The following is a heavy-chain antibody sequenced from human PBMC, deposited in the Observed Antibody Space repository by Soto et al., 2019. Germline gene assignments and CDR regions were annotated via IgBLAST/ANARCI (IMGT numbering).Heavy chain of an antibody. CDR1: GFIFSNYA. CDR2: VSGSGGST. CDR3: AKVIDYGERRFET. V-gene: IGHV3-23*01. D-gene: IGHD4-17*01. J-gene: IGHJ5*02. Sequence: EEQLLESGGGLVQPGGSLRLSCAASGFIFSNYAMNWVRQAPGKGLEWVSSVSGSGGSTYYADSVKGHFTISRDNSKNTLYLQMNSLRPEDTAVYYCAKVIDYGERRFETWGQGTLVTVSS.